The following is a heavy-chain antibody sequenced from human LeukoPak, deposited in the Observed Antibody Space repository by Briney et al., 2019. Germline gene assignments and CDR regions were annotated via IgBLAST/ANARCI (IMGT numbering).Heavy chain of an antibody. CDR2: IYYSGTT. J-gene: IGHJ4*02. V-gene: IGHV4-39*07. Sequence: SETLSLTCTVSGGSISSSSYYWAWIRQPPGKGLEWVGSIYYSGTTYYNPSLKSRVTISVDTPKNQFSLKLTSVTVADTAVYYCARGPGGSALFNWGQGTLVTVSS. D-gene: IGHD4-23*01. CDR1: GGSISSSSYY. CDR3: ARGPGGSALFN.